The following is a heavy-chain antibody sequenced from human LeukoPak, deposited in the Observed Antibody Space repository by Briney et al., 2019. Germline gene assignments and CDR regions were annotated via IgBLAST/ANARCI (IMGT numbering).Heavy chain of an antibody. V-gene: IGHV1-24*01. Sequence: ASVKVSCKVSGYTLTELSMHWVRQAPGKGLEWMGGFDPEDGETIYAQKFQGRVTMTEDTSTDTAYMELSSLRSEYTAVYYCATESPQGGVEGYYFDYWGQGTLVTVSS. CDR3: ATESPQGGVEGYYFDY. D-gene: IGHD2-8*01. CDR2: FDPEDGET. CDR1: GYTLTELS. J-gene: IGHJ4*02.